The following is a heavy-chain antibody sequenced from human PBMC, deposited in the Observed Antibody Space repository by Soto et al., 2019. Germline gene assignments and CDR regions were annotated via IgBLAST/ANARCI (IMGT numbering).Heavy chain of an antibody. Sequence: GASAEVSCKACGYRFTNCYMRWVRQAPGQGLEWMGWMNPRSGGTKCAQAFQDRVTMTRDASISTAYMEATSLRHGDTAVYFCARSDDSTSYPLDLWGPGTLVTVSS. CDR3: ARSDDSTSYPLDL. CDR1: GYRFTNCY. D-gene: IGHD4-4*01. V-gene: IGHV1-2*02. CDR2: MNPRSGGT. J-gene: IGHJ5*02.